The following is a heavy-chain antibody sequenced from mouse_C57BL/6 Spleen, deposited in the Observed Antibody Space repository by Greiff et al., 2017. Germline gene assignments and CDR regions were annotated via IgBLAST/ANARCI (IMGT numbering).Heavy chain of an antibody. Sequence: EVMLVESGGDLVKPGGSLKLSCAASGFTFSSYGMSWVRQTPDKRLEWVATISSGGSYTYYPDSVKGRFTISRDTAKNTLYLQMSSLKSEDTAMYYCARRDYYYGSSSGIDYWGQGTTLTVAS. CDR3: ARRDYYYGSSSGIDY. CDR1: GFTFSSYG. CDR2: ISSGGSYT. D-gene: IGHD1-1*01. V-gene: IGHV5-6*02. J-gene: IGHJ2*01.